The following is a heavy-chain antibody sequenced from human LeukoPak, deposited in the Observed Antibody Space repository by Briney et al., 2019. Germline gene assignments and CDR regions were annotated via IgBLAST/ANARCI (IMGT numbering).Heavy chain of an antibody. J-gene: IGHJ3*02. CDR3: ARGFRHRLIAVAPAVAFDI. V-gene: IGHV4-34*01. Sequence: SETLSLTRAVYGGSFSGYYWSWIRQPPGKGLEWIGEINHSGSTNYNPSLKSRVTISVDTSKTQFSLKLSSVTAADTAVYYCARGFRHRLIAVAPAVAFDIWGQGTMVTVSS. D-gene: IGHD2-2*01. CDR1: GGSFSGYY. CDR2: INHSGST.